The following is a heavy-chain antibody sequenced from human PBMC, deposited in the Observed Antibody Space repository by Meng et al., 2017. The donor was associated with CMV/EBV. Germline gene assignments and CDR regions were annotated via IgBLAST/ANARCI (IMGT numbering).Heavy chain of an antibody. CDR3: ARGGIRYPYYYGMDV. CDR1: GYTFTSYG. J-gene: IGHJ6*02. D-gene: IGHD3-9*01. CDR2: ISAYNGNT. V-gene: IGHV1-18*01. Sequence: ASVKVSCKASGYTFTSYGISWVRQAPGQGLEWMGWISAYNGNTNYAQKLQGRVTMTTDTSTSTAYMELRSVRSDDTAVYYCARGGIRYPYYYGMDVWGQGTTVTVSS.